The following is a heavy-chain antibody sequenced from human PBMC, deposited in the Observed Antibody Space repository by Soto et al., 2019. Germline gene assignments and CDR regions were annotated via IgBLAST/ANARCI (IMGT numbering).Heavy chain of an antibody. Sequence: SETLSLTCAVYGGSFSGYYWSWIRQPPGKGLEWIGEINHSGSTNYNPSLKSRVTISVDTSKNQFSLKLSSVTGADTAVYYCARGRRIVVVAAARVGSFDYWGQGTLVTVSS. J-gene: IGHJ4*02. CDR3: ARGRRIVVVAAARVGSFDY. CDR1: GGSFSGYY. V-gene: IGHV4-34*01. D-gene: IGHD2-15*01. CDR2: INHSGST.